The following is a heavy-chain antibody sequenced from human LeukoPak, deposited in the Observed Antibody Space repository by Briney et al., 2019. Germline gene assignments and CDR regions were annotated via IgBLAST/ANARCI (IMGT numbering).Heavy chain of an antibody. Sequence: GASVKVSCKASGYTFTGYYMHWVRPAPGQGLEWMGWINPNSGGTNYAQKFQGRVTMTRDTSISTAYMELSRLRSDDTAVYYCARPYCSGGSCDLDYWGQGTLVTVSS. CDR1: GYTFTGYY. CDR2: INPNSGGT. V-gene: IGHV1-2*02. D-gene: IGHD2-15*01. CDR3: ARPYCSGGSCDLDY. J-gene: IGHJ4*02.